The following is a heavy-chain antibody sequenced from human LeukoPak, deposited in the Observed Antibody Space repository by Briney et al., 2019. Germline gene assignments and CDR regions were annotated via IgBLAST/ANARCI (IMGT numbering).Heavy chain of an antibody. CDR2: IDPSDSYT. CDR1: GYSFTSYW. J-gene: IGHJ4*02. V-gene: IGHV5-10-1*01. Sequence: GESLKISCKGSGYSFTSYWISWVRQMPGKGLEWMGRIDPSDSYTNYSPSFRGHVTISADKSISTAYLQWSSLKASDTAMYYCARNGYSSSPRDYWGQGTLVTVSS. CDR3: ARNGYSSSPRDY. D-gene: IGHD6-6*01.